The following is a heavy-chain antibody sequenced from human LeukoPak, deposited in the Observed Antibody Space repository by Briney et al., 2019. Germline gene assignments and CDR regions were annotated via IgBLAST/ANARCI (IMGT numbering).Heavy chain of an antibody. Sequence: ASVKVSCKASGYTFTGYYIHWVRQAPGQGLEWMGWINPNSGGTDYAQQLQGRVTMTRDTSISTAYMELSRLRSDDTAVYYCARDPREGIVVVPGPEWGQGTLVTVSS. D-gene: IGHD2-2*01. V-gene: IGHV1-2*02. CDR2: INPNSGGT. CDR3: ARDPREGIVVVPGPE. J-gene: IGHJ4*02. CDR1: GYTFTGYY.